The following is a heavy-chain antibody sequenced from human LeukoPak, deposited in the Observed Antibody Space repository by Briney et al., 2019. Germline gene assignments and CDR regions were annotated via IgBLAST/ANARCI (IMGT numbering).Heavy chain of an antibody. J-gene: IGHJ4*02. Sequence: PETLSLTRTLSVGSTSSSSYYWGWIRQPPGKGLEWIGCIYYSGSTYYNPSLKSRVTISVDTSKNQLSLKLSSVTAADTAVYYCARGSGGYFYYWGQGTLVTVSS. CDR2: IYYSGST. CDR1: VGSTSSSSYY. CDR3: ARGSGGYFYY. D-gene: IGHD3-10*01. V-gene: IGHV4-39*07.